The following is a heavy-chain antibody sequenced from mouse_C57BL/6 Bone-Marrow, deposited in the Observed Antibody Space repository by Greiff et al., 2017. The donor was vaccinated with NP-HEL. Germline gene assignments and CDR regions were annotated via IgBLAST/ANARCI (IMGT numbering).Heavy chain of an antibody. D-gene: IGHD2-5*01. J-gene: IGHJ3*01. V-gene: IGHV1-19*01. CDR2: INPYNGGT. CDR1: GYTFTDYY. Sequence: VQLQQSGPVLVKPGASVKMSCKASGYTFTDYYMNWVKQSHGKSLEWIGVINPYNGGTSYNQKFKGKATLTVDKSSSTAYMELNSLTSEDSAVYYCARGYSNYGAWFAYWGQGTLVTVSA. CDR3: ARGYSNYGAWFAY.